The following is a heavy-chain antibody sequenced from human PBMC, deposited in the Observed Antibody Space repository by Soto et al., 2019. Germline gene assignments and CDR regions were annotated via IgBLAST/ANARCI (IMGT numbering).Heavy chain of an antibody. CDR3: ARVDYSSTNDY. J-gene: IGHJ4*02. CDR1: GYTFTNYD. V-gene: IGHV1-8*01. Sequence: QVQLVQSGAEVKKPGASVKVSCKASGYTFTNYDINWVRQATGQGLEWMGWMNPSSGTTGYAHKFQGRVTMTRNTAISTAYMELSSLRSEDTAVYYCARVDYSSTNDYWGQGTLVTVSS. CDR2: MNPSSGTT. D-gene: IGHD4-4*01.